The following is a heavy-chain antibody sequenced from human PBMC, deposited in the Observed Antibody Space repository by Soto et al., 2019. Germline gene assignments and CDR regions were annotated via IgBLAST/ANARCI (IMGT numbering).Heavy chain of an antibody. D-gene: IGHD6-19*01. Sequence: ASVKVSCKTSGYTFSNYGITWVRQAPGQPLEWLGWISLYSDGTNYAQKFQGRVSMTTDTSTTTAYMELRSLRVEDTAVYYCAKDVGQWVETFDYWGHGTLVTVSS. CDR3: AKDVGQWVETFDY. V-gene: IGHV1-18*01. CDR1: GYTFSNYG. J-gene: IGHJ4*01. CDR2: ISLYSDGT.